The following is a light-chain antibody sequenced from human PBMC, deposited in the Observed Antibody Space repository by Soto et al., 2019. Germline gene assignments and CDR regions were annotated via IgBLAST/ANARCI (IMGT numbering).Light chain of an antibody. Sequence: IQLTQSPSSLSASVGDRVTITCRTSQDISSYLAWYQQKPGKAPKLLIYYTSTLQSGVPSRFSGSVYGTDFTLTISSLQPEDFATYLCQQLTGYPLTFGPGTKVDIK. V-gene: IGKV1-9*01. CDR2: YTS. CDR3: QQLTGYPLT. CDR1: QDISSY. J-gene: IGKJ3*01.